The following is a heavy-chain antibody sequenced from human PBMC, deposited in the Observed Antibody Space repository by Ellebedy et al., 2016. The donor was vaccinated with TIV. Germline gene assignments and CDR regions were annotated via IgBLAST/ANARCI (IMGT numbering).Heavy chain of an antibody. CDR1: GGSISSSSYY. Sequence: SETLSLTCTVSGGSISSSSYYWGWIRQPPGKGLEWIGSIYYSGSTYYNPSLKSRVTISVDTSKNQFSLKLSSVTAADTAVYYCARDLRSGYYYGAFDIWGQGTMVTVSS. CDR3: ARDLRSGYYYGAFDI. D-gene: IGHD3-22*01. V-gene: IGHV4-39*07. CDR2: IYYSGST. J-gene: IGHJ3*02.